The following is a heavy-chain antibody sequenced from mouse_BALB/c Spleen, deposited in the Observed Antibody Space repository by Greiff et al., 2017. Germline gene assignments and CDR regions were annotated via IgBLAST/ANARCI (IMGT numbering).Heavy chain of an antibody. CDR1: GYTFTSYW. Sequence: VQLKQSGTVLARPGASVKMSCKASGYTFTSYWMHWVKQRPGQGLEWIGAIYPGNSDTSYNQKFKGKAKLTAVTSTSTAYMELSSLTNEDSAVYYCTRYGSSPSYWYFDVWGAGTTVTVSS. D-gene: IGHD1-1*01. V-gene: IGHV1-5*01. CDR2: IYPGNSDT. J-gene: IGHJ1*01. CDR3: TRYGSSPSYWYFDV.